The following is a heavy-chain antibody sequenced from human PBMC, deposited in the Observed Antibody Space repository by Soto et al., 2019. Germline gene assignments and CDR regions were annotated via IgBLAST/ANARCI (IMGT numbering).Heavy chain of an antibody. CDR1: GGSFSGYY. J-gene: IGHJ4*02. CDR2: INHSGST. Sequence: QVQLQQWGAGLLKPSETLSLTCAVYGGSFSGYYWSWIRQPPGKGLEWIGEINHSGSTNYNPSLKXXVXIXXDTSKNQFSLKLSSVTAADTAVYYCASLVVVTAMDWGQGTLVTVSS. CDR3: ASLVVVTAMD. V-gene: IGHV4-34*01. D-gene: IGHD2-21*02.